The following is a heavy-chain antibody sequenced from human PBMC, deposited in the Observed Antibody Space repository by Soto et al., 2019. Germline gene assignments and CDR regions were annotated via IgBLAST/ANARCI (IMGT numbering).Heavy chain of an antibody. CDR1: GYTFTNYW. D-gene: IGHD4-17*01. J-gene: IGHJ6*02. CDR2: IDPSDSYT. CDR3: ARRIRSPPGLSHAIDF. V-gene: IGHV5-10-1*01. Sequence: GESLKISCKASGYTFTNYWISWVRQMPGKGLEWMGRIDPSDSYTNYIPSFEGHVTISADKSISTAYLQWSSLKASDTAMYFCARRIRSPPGLSHAIDFWGQGTSVTVSS.